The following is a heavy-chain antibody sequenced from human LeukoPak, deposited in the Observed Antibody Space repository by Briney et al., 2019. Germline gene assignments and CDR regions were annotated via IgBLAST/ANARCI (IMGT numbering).Heavy chain of an antibody. J-gene: IGHJ5*02. CDR3: ARGPQYGDYFARYNWFDP. CDR2: MNPNSGNT. V-gene: IGHV1-8*01. Sequence: ASVKVSCKASGYTFTSYDINWVRQATGLGLEWMGWMNPNSGNTGYAQKFQGRVTMTRNTSISTAYMELSSLRSEDTAVYYCARGPQYGDYFARYNWFDPWGQGTLVTVSS. CDR1: GYTFTSYD. D-gene: IGHD4-17*01.